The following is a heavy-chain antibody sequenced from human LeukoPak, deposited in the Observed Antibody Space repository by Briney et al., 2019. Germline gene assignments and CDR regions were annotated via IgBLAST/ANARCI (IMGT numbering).Heavy chain of an antibody. Sequence: NPGGSLRLSSAASGFSVCNHYMNWVRQGPGKGLEWGLSIRSSGVYICSADSVRGRLTISRDNATNSVYLYMNSRRAEDTAVYYCARTYNRSSHFDYGGQGTLVIVSS. CDR2: IRSSGVYI. CDR3: ARTYNRSSHFDY. V-gene: IGHV3-21*01. D-gene: IGHD1-26*01. J-gene: IGHJ4*02. CDR1: GFSVCNHY.